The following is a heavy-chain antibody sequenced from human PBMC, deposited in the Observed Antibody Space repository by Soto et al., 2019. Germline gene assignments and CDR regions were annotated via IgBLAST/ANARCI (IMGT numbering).Heavy chain of an antibody. CDR3: ARGLTISYVHDDAFGF. CDR2: VSFDGSDI. J-gene: IGHJ3*01. CDR1: GFTFSSYA. V-gene: IGHV3-30-3*01. Sequence: QVQLVESGGGVVQPGRSLRLSCAASGFTFSSYAMHWVRQAPGKGLRWLAMVSFDGSDIYYADSVKGRFTISRDNSKNTLYLQMSSLRPEDTAIYYCARGLTISYVHDDAFGFWGQGTMVTVSA. D-gene: IGHD3-3*01.